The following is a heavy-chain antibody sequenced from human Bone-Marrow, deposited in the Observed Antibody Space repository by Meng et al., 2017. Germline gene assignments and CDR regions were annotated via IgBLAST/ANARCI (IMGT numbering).Heavy chain of an antibody. V-gene: IGHV3-21*01. D-gene: IGHD3-10*01. CDR1: GFNFSRYS. Sequence: EGQLVESGGGLGKPGGSLRLACAASGFNFSRYSMNWVRQAPGKGLEWVSSISRSSSYIYYADSVKGRFNISRDNAKNSLYLQMNSLRAEDTAVYYCARDPGESTGYLYYFDYWGQGTLVTVSS. CDR2: ISRSSSYI. J-gene: IGHJ4*02. CDR3: ARDPGESTGYLYYFDY.